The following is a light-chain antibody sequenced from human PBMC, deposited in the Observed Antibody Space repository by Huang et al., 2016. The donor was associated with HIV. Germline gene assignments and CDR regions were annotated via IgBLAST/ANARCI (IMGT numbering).Light chain of an antibody. CDR1: QSVTSY. J-gene: IGKJ4*01. CDR2: DAS. Sequence: EIVLTQSPATLSLSPGERATLSCRASQSVTSYLAWYQQKPGPSPRLLIYDASTMATGIPARFSGSGSGTDFTLTISSLEPEDFAVYYCQQRSNWPLLTFGGGTKVEIK. V-gene: IGKV3-11*01. CDR3: QQRSNWPLLT.